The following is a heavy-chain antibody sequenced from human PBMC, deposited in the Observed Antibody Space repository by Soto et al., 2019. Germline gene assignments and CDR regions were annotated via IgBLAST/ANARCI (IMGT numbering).Heavy chain of an antibody. Sequence: QVQLVQSGAEVKKPGASVKVSCKASGYTFTSYGISWVRQAPGQGLEWMGWISAYNGNTNYAQKLQGRVTMTPDTSPRTAYMELRSLRSDDTAVYYCARDGYYDSSGYRSDFDYWGQGTLVTVSS. CDR3: ARDGYYDSSGYRSDFDY. CDR2: ISAYNGNT. D-gene: IGHD3-22*01. V-gene: IGHV1-18*01. CDR1: GYTFTSYG. J-gene: IGHJ4*02.